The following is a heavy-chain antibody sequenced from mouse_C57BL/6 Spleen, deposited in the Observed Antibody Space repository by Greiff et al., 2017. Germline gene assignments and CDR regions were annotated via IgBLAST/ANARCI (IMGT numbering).Heavy chain of an antibody. V-gene: IGHV5-16*01. CDR1: GFTFSDYY. Sequence: DVMLVESEGGLVQPGSSMKLSCTASGFTFSDYYMAWVRQVPEKGLEWVANINYDGSSTYYLDSLKSRFIISRDNAKNILYLQMSSLKSEDTATYYCARWGSLYAMDYWVKEPQSPSPQ. J-gene: IGHJ4*01. CDR2: INYDGSST. CDR3: ARWGSLYAMDY.